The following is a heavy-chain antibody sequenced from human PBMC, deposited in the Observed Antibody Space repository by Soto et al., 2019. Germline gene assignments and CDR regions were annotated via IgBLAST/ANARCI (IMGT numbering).Heavy chain of an antibody. J-gene: IGHJ4*02. V-gene: IGHV4-59*01. D-gene: IGHD2-8*01. CDR1: GGSISTYY. Sequence: SETLSLTCTVSGGSISTYYWSWIRQPPGKGLEWIGYIYDSGTTKYNPSLKSRVIISVDTSKNQFSLKLSSVTAADTAVYFCSRRDDCSNGVCWMNYYDSWGLGILVTVSS. CDR2: IYDSGTT. CDR3: SRRDDCSNGVCWMNYYDS.